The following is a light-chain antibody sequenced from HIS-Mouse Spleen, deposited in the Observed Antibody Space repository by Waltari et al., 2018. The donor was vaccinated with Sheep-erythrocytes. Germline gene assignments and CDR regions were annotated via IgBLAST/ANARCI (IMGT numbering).Light chain of an antibody. V-gene: IGLV3-1*01. Sequence: SYELTQPPSVSVSPGQTASITCSGDKLGDKYACWYRQKPGQSPVLVIYQDSKRPSGIPERCSGSNSGNTATLTISGTQAMDEADYYCQAWDSSTAWVFGGGTKLTVL. CDR3: QAWDSSTAWV. CDR1: KLGDKY. CDR2: QDS. J-gene: IGLJ3*02.